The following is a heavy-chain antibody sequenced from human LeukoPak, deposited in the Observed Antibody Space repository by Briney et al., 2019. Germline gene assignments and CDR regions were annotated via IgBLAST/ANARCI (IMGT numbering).Heavy chain of an antibody. Sequence: SETLSLTCTVSGGSINNYYWSWIRQPPGKGLEWIGYTYYSGSGSTNYNPSLKSQVTISVDTSKNQFSLKLSSVTAADTAVYYCARRGGHGGSFDYWGQGTLVTVSS. V-gene: IGHV4-59*08. D-gene: IGHD4-23*01. J-gene: IGHJ4*02. CDR3: ARRGGHGGSFDY. CDR2: TYYSGSGST. CDR1: GGSINNYY.